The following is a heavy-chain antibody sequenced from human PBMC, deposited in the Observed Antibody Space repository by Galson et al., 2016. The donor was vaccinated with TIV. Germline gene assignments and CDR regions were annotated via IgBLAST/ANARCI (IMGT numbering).Heavy chain of an antibody. V-gene: IGHV4-61*02. J-gene: IGHJ6*02. CDR1: SGSISSGTYY. CDR2: IYTSGST. CDR3: ARDGYYYYYGMDV. Sequence: TLSLTCTVSSGSISSGTYYWNWIRQLAGKGLEWIGRIYTSGSTNYNPSLESRVTISVDTSKNQFSLKLNSVTAADTAVYYCARDGYYYYYGMDVWGQGTTVTVSS.